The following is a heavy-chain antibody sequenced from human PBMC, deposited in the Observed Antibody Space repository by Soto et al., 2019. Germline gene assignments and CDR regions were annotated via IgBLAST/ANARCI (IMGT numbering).Heavy chain of an antibody. Sequence: GGSLRLSCAASGVTFTDYWMHWARQAPGKGLVWVSRIKADEITTSYADSVKGRFTIFRDNAKNTLYLQMNSLTAEDTAVYYCARGLYLDYGQDYWGRGSLVTVSS. V-gene: IGHV3-74*01. D-gene: IGHD4-17*01. J-gene: IGHJ4*02. CDR2: IKADEITT. CDR1: GVTFTDYW. CDR3: ARGLYLDYGQDY.